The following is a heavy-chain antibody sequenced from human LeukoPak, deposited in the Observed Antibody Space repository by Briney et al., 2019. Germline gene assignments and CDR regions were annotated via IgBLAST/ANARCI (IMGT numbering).Heavy chain of an antibody. D-gene: IGHD7-27*01. CDR2: VSPPGGGT. V-gene: IGHV3-23*01. CDR3: ARDLAWGAFDY. CDR1: GFSFSYHG. J-gene: IGHJ4*02. Sequence: GGSLRLSCVASGFSFSYHGMNWVRLAPGKGLEWVSGVSPPGGGTYYADSVKGRFTISRDDSRNTLSLQMNSLRVEDTAVYYCARDLAWGAFDYWGQGILVAVSS.